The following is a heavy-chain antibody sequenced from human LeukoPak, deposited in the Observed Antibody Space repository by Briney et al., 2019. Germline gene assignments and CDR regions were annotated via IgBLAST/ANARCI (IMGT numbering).Heavy chain of an antibody. CDR3: ARDGYFYGSGSSWFDP. CDR1: GYTFTGYY. CDR2: INPDSGGT. V-gene: IGHV1-2*06. Sequence: GASVKVSCKASGYTFTGYYIHWLRQAPGQGLEWMGRINPDSGGTNYAQKFQGRVTVTRDTSISTAYMELSSLKSDDTAVYYCARDGYFYGSGSSWFDPWGQGTLVTVSS. J-gene: IGHJ5*02. D-gene: IGHD3-10*01.